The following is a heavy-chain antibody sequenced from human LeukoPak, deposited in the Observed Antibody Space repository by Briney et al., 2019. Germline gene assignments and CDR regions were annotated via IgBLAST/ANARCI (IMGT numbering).Heavy chain of an antibody. Sequence: GGSLRLSCTASGFTFSGYEMNWVRQAPGKGLEWVAYISDSGTVAYYADSVKGRFTISRDNSKNTLYLQMSSLRPEDTAVYYCAKDKGREGDYWGQGTLVTVSS. V-gene: IGHV3-48*03. CDR2: ISDSGTVA. CDR3: AKDKGREGDY. J-gene: IGHJ4*02. CDR1: GFTFSGYE.